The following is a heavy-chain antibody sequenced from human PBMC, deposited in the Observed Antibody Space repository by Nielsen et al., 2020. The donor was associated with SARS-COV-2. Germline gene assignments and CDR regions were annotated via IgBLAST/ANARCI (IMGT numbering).Heavy chain of an antibody. V-gene: IGHV3-30-3*02. D-gene: IGHD6-13*01. CDR3: TKGAQLGDY. CDR2: ISYDGSNK. Sequence: GASLKISCAASGVTFSSYAMHWGRQAPGKGLEWVAVISYDGSNKYYADSVKGRFTISTDISKNTLYLQMNSLRAEDAGVYYCTKGAQLGDYWGQGTLVTVSS. CDR1: GVTFSSYA. J-gene: IGHJ4*02.